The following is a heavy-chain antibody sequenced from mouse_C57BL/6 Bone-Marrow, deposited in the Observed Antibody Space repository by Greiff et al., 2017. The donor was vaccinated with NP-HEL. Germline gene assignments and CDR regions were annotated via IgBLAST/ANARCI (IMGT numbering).Heavy chain of an antibody. J-gene: IGHJ2*01. CDR1: GYTFTSYW. Sequence: QVQLQQPGAELVMPGASVKLSCKASGYTFTSYWMHWVKQRPGQGLEWIGEIDPPDSYTNYNQKFKGKSTLTVDKSSSTAYMQLSSLTSEDSAVYYCARGDYWGQGTTLTVSS. CDR3: ARGDY. V-gene: IGHV1-69*01. CDR2: IDPPDSYT.